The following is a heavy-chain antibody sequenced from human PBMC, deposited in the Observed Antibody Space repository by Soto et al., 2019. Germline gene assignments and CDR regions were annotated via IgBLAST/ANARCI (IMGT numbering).Heavy chain of an antibody. CDR2: IYHSGST. J-gene: IGHJ4*02. D-gene: IGHD2-21*02. CDR3: ARARTGDEYGTDY. V-gene: IGHV4-4*02. CDR1: GGSISSSNW. Sequence: QVQLQESGPGLVKPSGTLSLTCAVSGGSISSSNWWSWVRQPPGKGLEWIGEIYHSGSTNYNPSLKSRVXXSXNXXKNQFSLKMSSVTAADTAVYYCARARTGDEYGTDYWGQGTLVTVSS.